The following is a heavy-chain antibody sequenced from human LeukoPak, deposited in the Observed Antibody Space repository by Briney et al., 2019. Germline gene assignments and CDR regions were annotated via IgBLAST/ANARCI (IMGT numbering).Heavy chain of an antibody. J-gene: IGHJ4*02. Sequence: ASVKVSCKASGGTFSSYAISWVRQAPGQGLEWMGRIIPILGIANYAQKFQGRVTITADKSTSTAYMELSSLRSEDTAVYYCARDLWDEYYYDSSGLSGDGGGYWGQGTLVTVSS. CDR3: ARDLWDEYYYDSSGLSGDGGGY. CDR2: IIPILGIA. V-gene: IGHV1-69*04. CDR1: GGTFSSYA. D-gene: IGHD3-22*01.